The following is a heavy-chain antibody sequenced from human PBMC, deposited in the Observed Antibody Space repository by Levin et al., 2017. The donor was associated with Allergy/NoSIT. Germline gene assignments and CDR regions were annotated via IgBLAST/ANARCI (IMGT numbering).Heavy chain of an antibody. CDR3: ARHPRGGGAYYYYAMDV. CDR2: IYPGDSDT. CDR1: GYTFTTQW. J-gene: IGHJ6*02. V-gene: IGHV5-51*01. D-gene: IGHD3-16*01. Sequence: GESLKISCKGSGYTFTTQWIVWVRQMPGKGLEWMGIIYPGDSDTTYSPSFQGQVSFSVDTSISTAYLEWTSLKASDRAMHYCARHPRGGGAYYYYAMDVWGQGTTVTVSS.